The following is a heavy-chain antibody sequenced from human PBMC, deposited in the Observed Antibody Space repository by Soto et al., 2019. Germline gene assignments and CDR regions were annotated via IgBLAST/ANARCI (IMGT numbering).Heavy chain of an antibody. D-gene: IGHD2-2*01. CDR1: GFTFSSYA. CDR2: ISGSGGST. J-gene: IGHJ4*02. V-gene: IGHV3-23*01. Sequence: GGSLRLSCAASGFTFSSYAMSWVRQAPGKGLEWVSAISGSGGSTYYADSVKGRFTISRDNSKNTLYLQMNSLRAEDTAVYYCAKSGGEYQLLIRYYFDYWGQGTMVTVYS. CDR3: AKSGGEYQLLIRYYFDY.